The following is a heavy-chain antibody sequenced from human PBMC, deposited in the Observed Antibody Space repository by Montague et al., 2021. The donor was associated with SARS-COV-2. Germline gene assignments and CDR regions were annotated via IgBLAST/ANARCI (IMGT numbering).Heavy chain of an antibody. CDR1: GASISSSSYY. CDR2: QHSSGST. V-gene: IGHV4-39*01. Sequence: SETLSLTCTVSGASISSSSYYWGWIRQPPGKGLEWIGFQHSSGSTFYTPIIKRRVTIFVATSKNQFSLQLCSVTAAATAVYYCATLPSSITILRVVQGYYLYDWGQGTLVTVSS. CDR3: ATLPSSITILRVVQGYYLYD. D-gene: IGHD3-3*01. J-gene: IGHJ4*02.